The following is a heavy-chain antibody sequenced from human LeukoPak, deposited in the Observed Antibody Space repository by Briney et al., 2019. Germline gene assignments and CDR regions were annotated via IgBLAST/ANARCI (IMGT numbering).Heavy chain of an antibody. V-gene: IGHV1-8*01. CDR2: MNPYSGIT. CDR3: ARENVNRGSSWGYDYFGMDV. Sequence: ASVKVSCKASGYTFTSSYDINWVRQAPGQGLEWMGWMNPYSGITGYTQRFQGRVTMSRDTSISTAYMELSSLTSEDTAVYFCARENVNRGSSWGYDYFGMDVWGQGTAVTVSS. J-gene: IGHJ6*02. D-gene: IGHD6-13*01. CDR1: GYTFTSSYD.